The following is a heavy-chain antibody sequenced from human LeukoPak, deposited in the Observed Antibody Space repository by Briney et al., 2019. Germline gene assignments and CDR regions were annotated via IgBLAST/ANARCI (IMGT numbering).Heavy chain of an antibody. D-gene: IGHD3-22*01. CDR3: ARSKITMIVVVTPARAFDI. V-gene: IGHV3-7*01. CDR1: GFTFSSYW. J-gene: IGHJ3*02. Sequence: PGGSLRLSCAASGFTFSSYWMSWVRQAPGKGLEWVANIKQDGSEKYYVDSVKGRFTVSRDNAKNSLYLQMNSLRAEDTAVYYCARSKITMIVVVTPARAFDIWGQGTMVTVSS. CDR2: IKQDGSEK.